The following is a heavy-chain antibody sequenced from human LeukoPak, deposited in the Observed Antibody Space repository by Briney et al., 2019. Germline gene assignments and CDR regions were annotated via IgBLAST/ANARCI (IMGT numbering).Heavy chain of an antibody. J-gene: IGHJ4*02. CDR3: ARVRTERGGDFDY. CDR1: GVTFRRYA. V-gene: IGHV1-69*13. Sequence: GASVKVSCKASGVTFRRYAISWVRQAPGQGLEWMGGIIPIFGTANYAQKFQGRVTITADESTSTAYMELSSLRSEDTAVYYCARVRTERGGDFDYWGQGTLVTVSS. CDR2: IIPIFGTA. D-gene: IGHD3-16*01.